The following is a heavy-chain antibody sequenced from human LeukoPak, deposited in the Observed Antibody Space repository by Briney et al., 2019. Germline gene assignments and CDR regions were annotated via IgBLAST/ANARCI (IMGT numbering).Heavy chain of an antibody. V-gene: IGHV4-34*01. D-gene: IGHD6-19*01. CDR3: ARGSPSKWLALDY. J-gene: IGHJ4*02. CDR2: INHSGST. Sequence: SETLSLTCAVYGGSFSGYYWSWIRQPPGKGLEWMGEINHSGSTNYNPSLKSRVTISVDTSKNQFSLKLSSVTAADTAVYYCARGSPSKWLALDYWGQGTLVTVSS. CDR1: GGSFSGYY.